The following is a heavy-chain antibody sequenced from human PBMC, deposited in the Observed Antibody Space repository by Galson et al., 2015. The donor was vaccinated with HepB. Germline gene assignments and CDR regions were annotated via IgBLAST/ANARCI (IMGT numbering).Heavy chain of an antibody. J-gene: IGHJ4*02. D-gene: IGHD7-27*01. V-gene: IGHV3-21*01. CDR2: ISSSGTYI. CDR3: AGMGPVTGPRGNYFDY. Sequence: SLRLSCAASGFTFSSYSMNWVRQAPGKGLEWVSSISSSGTYIYYADSVKGRFTISRDNAKNSLYLQMNSLRAEDTAVFYCAGMGPVTGPRGNYFDYWGQGTLVTVSS. CDR1: GFTFSSYS.